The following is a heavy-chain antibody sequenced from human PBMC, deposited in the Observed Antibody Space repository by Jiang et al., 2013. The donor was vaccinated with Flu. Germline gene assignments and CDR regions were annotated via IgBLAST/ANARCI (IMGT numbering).Heavy chain of an antibody. V-gene: IGHV3-48*01. CDR2: ISSSSSTI. D-gene: IGHD3-10*01. J-gene: IGHJ4*02. Sequence: QPGGSLRLSCAASGFTFSSYSMNWVRQAPGKGLEWVSYISSSSSTIYYADSVKGRFTISRDNAKNSLYLQMNSLRAEDTAVYYCARDGLLWFGEKGRTDYWGQGTLVTVSS. CDR3: ARDGLLWFGEKGRTDY. CDR1: GFTFSSYS.